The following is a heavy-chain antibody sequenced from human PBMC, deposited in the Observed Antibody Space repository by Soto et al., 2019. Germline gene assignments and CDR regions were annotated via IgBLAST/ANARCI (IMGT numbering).Heavy chain of an antibody. V-gene: IGHV4-4*07. D-gene: IGHD3-3*01. Sequence: PSETLSLTCTVSGGPISSYYWSWIRQPAGKGLEWIGRIYTSGSTNYNPSLKSRVTMSVDTSKNQFSLKLSSVTAADTAVYYCARVLPSNTTRTTIFGVVTEYYYYGMDVWGQGTTVTVSS. CDR2: IYTSGST. J-gene: IGHJ6*02. CDR1: GGPISSYY. CDR3: ARVLPSNTTRTTIFGVVTEYYYYGMDV.